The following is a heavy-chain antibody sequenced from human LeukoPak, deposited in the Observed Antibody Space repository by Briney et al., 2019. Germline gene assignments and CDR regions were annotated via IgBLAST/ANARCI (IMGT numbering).Heavy chain of an antibody. J-gene: IGHJ4*02. CDR2: ITGGSGAK. CDR3: AKNTPLTTYTSGWSSNSFDY. Sequence: GWTLSLSCPFCLFIFRSFAMRWVRQPAGRGLAWVSTITGGSGAKYDAVSVKGRSTISRDNSKDTLYLQMHSLRAEDTAVYFWAKNTPLTTYTSGWSSNSFDYWGQGTLVAVSS. D-gene: IGHD6-19*01. V-gene: IGHV3-23*01. CDR1: LFIFRSFA.